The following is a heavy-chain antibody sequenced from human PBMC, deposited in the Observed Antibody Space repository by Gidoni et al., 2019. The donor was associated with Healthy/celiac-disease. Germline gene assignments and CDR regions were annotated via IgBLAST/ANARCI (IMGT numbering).Heavy chain of an antibody. Sequence: QVHLAQSVAEVQKPAASVNVSCTASSYTFTSSGTSCVRQAPGQGLEWMGWISAYNGNTNYAQKLQGRVTMTTDTSTSTAYMEMRSLRSDDTAVYYCARCGPLWFGELSWGAKLDYWGQGTLVTVSS. D-gene: IGHD3-10*01. CDR1: SYTFTSSG. J-gene: IGHJ4*02. CDR2: ISAYNGNT. V-gene: IGHV1-18*04. CDR3: ARCGPLWFGELSWGAKLDY.